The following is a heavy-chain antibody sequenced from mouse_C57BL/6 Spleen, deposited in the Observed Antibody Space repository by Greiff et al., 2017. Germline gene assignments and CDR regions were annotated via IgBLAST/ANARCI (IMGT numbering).Heavy chain of an antibody. CDR2: IDPSDSYT. CDR1: GYTFTSYW. Sequence: QVQLQQPGAELVMPGASVKLSCKASGYTFTSYWMHWVKQRPGQGLEWIGEIDPSDSYTNYNQKFKGKSTLTVDKSSSTAYMQLSSLTSADSAVYYCARWDLYAMDYWGQGTSVTVSS. CDR3: ARWDLYAMDY. V-gene: IGHV1-69*01. J-gene: IGHJ4*01. D-gene: IGHD4-1*01.